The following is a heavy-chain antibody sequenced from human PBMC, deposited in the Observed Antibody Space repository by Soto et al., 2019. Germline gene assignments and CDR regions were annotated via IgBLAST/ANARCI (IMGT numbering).Heavy chain of an antibody. CDR3: AREVELAGTWGILGH. D-gene: IGHD1-1*01. CDR1: GFIVSARY. CDR2: IYSNYNT. Sequence: PGGSLRLSCAASGFIVSARYMSWVRQAPGKGLEWVSVIYSNYNTYYADSVKGRFTISRDNSKNTAYLQMDSLRDEDTGVYYCAREVELAGTWGILGHWGQGDQVTVSS. J-gene: IGHJ4*02. V-gene: IGHV3-53*01.